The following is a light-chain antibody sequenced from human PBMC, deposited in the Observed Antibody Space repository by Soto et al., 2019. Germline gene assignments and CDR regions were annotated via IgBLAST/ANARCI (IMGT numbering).Light chain of an antibody. Sequence: DIQMTQSPSTLSASVGDRVIITCRASQSISSWLAWYQQKPGKPPKLLIYVASSLQSGVPSRFSGSGSGTDFSLTISSLQPEDFATYYCQQSYSTPQTFGQGTKLEIK. J-gene: IGKJ2*01. V-gene: IGKV1-39*01. CDR3: QQSYSTPQT. CDR2: VAS. CDR1: QSISSW.